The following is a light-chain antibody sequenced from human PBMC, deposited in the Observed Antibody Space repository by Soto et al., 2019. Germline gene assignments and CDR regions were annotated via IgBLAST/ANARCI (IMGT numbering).Light chain of an antibody. CDR2: EVN. V-gene: IGLV2-14*01. Sequence: QSVLTQPASVSGSPGQSITISCSGTRRDVGAVNYVSWYQQHPGKAPKLIIYEVNNRPSGISDRFSGSKSGDTASLTISGLKPEDDGDYYCSSYTSLSTIIFGGGTKLTVL. J-gene: IGLJ2*01. CDR1: RRDVGAVNY. CDR3: SSYTSLSTII.